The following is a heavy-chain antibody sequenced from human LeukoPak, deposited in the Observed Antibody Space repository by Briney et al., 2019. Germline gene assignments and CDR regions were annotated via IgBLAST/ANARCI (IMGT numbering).Heavy chain of an antibody. CDR2: IYPGDSDT. D-gene: IGHD4-17*01. CDR3: ARQNGDNGMDV. CDR1: GYSFTTYW. V-gene: IGHV5-51*01. J-gene: IGHJ6*02. Sequence: GESLKISCKASGYSFTTYWIGWVRQMPGKGLEWMGIIYPGDSDTRYSPSFQGQVTISADKSISTAYLQWSRLKASDTAMYYCARQNGDNGMDVWGQGTTVTVSS.